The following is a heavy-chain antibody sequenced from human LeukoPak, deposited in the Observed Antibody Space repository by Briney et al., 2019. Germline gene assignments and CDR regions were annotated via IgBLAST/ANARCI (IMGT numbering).Heavy chain of an antibody. CDR1: GFTFDDYG. Sequence: GGSLRLSCAASGFTFDDYGMSWVRHVPGKGLEWVSGINWNGGSTGYADSVKGRFTISRDNAKNSLYLQMNSLRAEDTALYYCARSYGDTVGGYYYYMDVWGKGTTVTVSS. D-gene: IGHD4-17*01. J-gene: IGHJ6*03. CDR3: ARSYGDTVGGYYYYMDV. V-gene: IGHV3-20*04. CDR2: INWNGGST.